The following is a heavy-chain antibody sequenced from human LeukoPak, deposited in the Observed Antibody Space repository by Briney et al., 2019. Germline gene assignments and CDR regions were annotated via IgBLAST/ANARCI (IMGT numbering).Heavy chain of an antibody. J-gene: IGHJ4*02. CDR1: GGSISSGDYY. D-gene: IGHD2-2*01. CDR2: IYYSGST. CDR3: ARAGLGVVPAAVDY. Sequence: SETLSLTCTVSGGSISSGDYYWSWIRQPPGKGLEWIGYIYYSGSTYYNPSLKSRVTISVDTSKNQFSLKLSSVTAADTAVYYCARAGLGVVPAAVDYWGQGTLVTVSS. V-gene: IGHV4-30-4*08.